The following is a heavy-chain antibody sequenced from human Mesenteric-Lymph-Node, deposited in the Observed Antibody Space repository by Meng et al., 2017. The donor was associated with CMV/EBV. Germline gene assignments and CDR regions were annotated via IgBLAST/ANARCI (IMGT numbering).Heavy chain of an antibody. Sequence: GSLRLSCSVSGGSFSSYYWYWIRQSPGKGLEWIGSIYYGGSTNYNPSLKSRVTMSVDTSKNQFSLKLSSVTAADTAVYFCARSGAYAGMRGLDPWGQGTLVTVSS. CDR3: ARSGAYAGMRGLDP. D-gene: IGHD2-21*01. CDR1: GGSFSSYY. V-gene: IGHV4-59*01. J-gene: IGHJ5*02. CDR2: IYYGGST.